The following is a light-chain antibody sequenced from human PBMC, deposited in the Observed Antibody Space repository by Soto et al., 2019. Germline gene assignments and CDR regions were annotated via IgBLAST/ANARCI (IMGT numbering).Light chain of an antibody. V-gene: IGKV3-11*01. J-gene: IGKJ4*01. CDR1: QSVSSY. CDR2: DAS. CDR3: QQRSNWPGLT. Sequence: EIVLTQSPATPSLSPGERATLSCRASQSVSSYLAWYQQKPGQAPRLLIYDASNRATGIPARFSGSGSGTDFTLTISGLEPEDFAVYYCQQRSNWPGLTFGGGTKVDIK.